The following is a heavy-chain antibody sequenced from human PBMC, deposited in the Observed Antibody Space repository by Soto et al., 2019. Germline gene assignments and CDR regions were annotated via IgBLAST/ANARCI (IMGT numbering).Heavy chain of an antibody. CDR3: ANIRIVSSTWCPGEY. D-gene: IGHD6-13*01. CDR1: GFTFSSYA. Sequence: EVQLLESGGGLVQPGGSLSLSCVASGFTFSSYAMTWVRQAQGKGLEWVSGISGSGAFTYYADSVKGRFTIARDNSDNTLYLQMNSLRAEDTAVYYCANIRIVSSTWCPGEYWVQGTLVTVSS. CDR2: ISGSGAFT. V-gene: IGHV3-23*01. J-gene: IGHJ4*02.